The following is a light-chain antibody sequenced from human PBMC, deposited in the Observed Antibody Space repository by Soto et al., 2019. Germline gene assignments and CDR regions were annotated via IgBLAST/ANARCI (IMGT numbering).Light chain of an antibody. V-gene: IGKV3-20*01. J-gene: IGKJ1*01. Sequence: ERVLTHSPCTLSLSPVERATLSCSAIQSVRTSYLAWYQQKPGQAPRLLIYGASSRATGVPDRFSGSGSGTAFTLTINSLEPEDFAVYYCQRYGSSPPWTFGQGPKVDIK. CDR2: GAS. CDR1: QSVRTSY. CDR3: QRYGSSPPWT.